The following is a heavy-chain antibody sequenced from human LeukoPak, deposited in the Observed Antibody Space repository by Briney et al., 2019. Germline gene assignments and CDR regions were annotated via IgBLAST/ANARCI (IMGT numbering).Heavy chain of an antibody. CDR1: GYTFTSYG. D-gene: IGHD1-7*01. CDR2: ISGYNGAT. CDR3: ARSWNSACDY. Sequence: PLASVKVSCKASGYTFTSYGISCGRQASGQGLEWMGWISGYNGATNYAQKLQGRVTMTTDTSTSTAYMELRSLRSDDTAVYDCARSWNSACDYWGQGTLVTVSS. V-gene: IGHV1-18*01. J-gene: IGHJ4*02.